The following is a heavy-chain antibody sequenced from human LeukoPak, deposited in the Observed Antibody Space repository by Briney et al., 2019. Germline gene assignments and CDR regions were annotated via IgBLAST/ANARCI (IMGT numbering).Heavy chain of an antibody. V-gene: IGHV4-59*01. D-gene: IGHD3-16*02. CDR1: GFTFSSYA. Sequence: GSLRLSCAASGFTFSSYAMSWVRQAPGKGLEWIEYIYYSGSTNYNPSLKSRVTISVDTSKNQFSLKLSSVTAADTAVYYCARVRLGELSLYTNWFDPWGQGTLVTVSS. CDR2: IYYSGST. J-gene: IGHJ5*02. CDR3: ARVRLGELSLYTNWFDP.